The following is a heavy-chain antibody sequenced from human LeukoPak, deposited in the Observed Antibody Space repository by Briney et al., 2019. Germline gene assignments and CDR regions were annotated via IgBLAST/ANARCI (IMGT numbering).Heavy chain of an antibody. J-gene: IGHJ3*02. V-gene: IGHV1-18*01. CDR1: GYTFTSYG. CDR2: ISAYNGNT. CDR3: ARDWYYYDSSGPRAFDI. D-gene: IGHD3-22*01. Sequence: ASVKVSCKASGYTFTSYGISWVRQAPGQGLEWMGWISAYNGNTNYAQKLQGRVTMTTDQSPNTAYLELRGLRSDDTAVYYCARDWYYYDSSGPRAFDIWGQGTMVTVSS.